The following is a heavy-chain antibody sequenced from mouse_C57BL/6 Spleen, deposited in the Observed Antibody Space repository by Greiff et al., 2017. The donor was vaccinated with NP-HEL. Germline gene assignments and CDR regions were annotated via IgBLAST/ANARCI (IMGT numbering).Heavy chain of an antibody. V-gene: IGHV5-17*01. D-gene: IGHD2-2*01. Sequence: EVKVVESGGGLVKPGGSLKLSCAASGFTFSDYGMHWVRQAPEKGLEWVAYISSGSSTIYYADTVKGRFTISRDNAKNTLFLQMTSLRSEDTAMYYCARRMVTTGYAMDYWGQGTSVTVSS. CDR3: ARRMVTTGYAMDY. CDR2: ISSGSSTI. CDR1: GFTFSDYG. J-gene: IGHJ4*01.